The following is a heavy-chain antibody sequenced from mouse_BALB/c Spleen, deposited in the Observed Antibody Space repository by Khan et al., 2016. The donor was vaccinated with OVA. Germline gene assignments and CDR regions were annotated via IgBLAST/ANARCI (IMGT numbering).Heavy chain of an antibody. CDR1: GYTFSSYW. J-gene: IGHJ3*01. Sequence: QVQLKQSGAELMKPGASVKISCKATGYTFSSYWIEWVKQRPGHGLEWIGEILPGSGRNNYNEKFKGKATFTADTSSNTAYMQLSNLTSDDSAVYYCARGNYYGSISWFGYWGQGTLVTVSA. D-gene: IGHD1-1*01. V-gene: IGHV1-9*01. CDR2: ILPGSGRN. CDR3: ARGNYYGSISWFGY.